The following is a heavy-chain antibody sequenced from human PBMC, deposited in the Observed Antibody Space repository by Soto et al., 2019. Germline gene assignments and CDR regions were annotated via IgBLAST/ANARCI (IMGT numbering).Heavy chain of an antibody. CDR1: GFTFSSYS. CDR3: AKVIPAAGSIGMDV. J-gene: IGHJ6*02. CDR2: ISSSSSYI. D-gene: IGHD6-13*01. Sequence: PGGSLRLSCAASGFTFSSYSMNWVRQAPGKGLEWVSSISSSSSYIYYADSVKGRFTISRDNAKNSLYLQMNSLRADDTAVYYCAKVIPAAGSIGMDVWGHGTTGTVSS. V-gene: IGHV3-21*01.